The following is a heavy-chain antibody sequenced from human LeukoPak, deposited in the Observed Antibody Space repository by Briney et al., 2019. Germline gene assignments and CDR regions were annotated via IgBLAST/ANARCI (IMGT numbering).Heavy chain of an antibody. CDR3: ARRYCSSTSCYVNDY. Sequence: GGSLRLSCAAYGFTFSSYSMNWVRQAPGKGLEWVSSISSSSSYIYYADSVKGRFTISRDNAKNSLYLQMNSLRAEDTAVYYCARRYCSSTSCYVNDYWGQGTLVTVSS. V-gene: IGHV3-21*01. J-gene: IGHJ4*02. CDR2: ISSSSSYI. D-gene: IGHD2-2*01. CDR1: GFTFSSYS.